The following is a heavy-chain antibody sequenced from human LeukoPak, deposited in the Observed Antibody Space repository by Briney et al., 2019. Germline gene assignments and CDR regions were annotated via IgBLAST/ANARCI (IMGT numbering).Heavy chain of an antibody. Sequence: SQTLSLTCTVSGGSISSGSYYWSWIRQPAGKGLEWIGRIYTSGSTNYNPSLKSRVTISVDPSKNQFSLKLSSVTAADTAVYYCAREYYDSSLATQYFQHWGQGTLVTVSS. V-gene: IGHV4-61*02. CDR2: IYTSGST. D-gene: IGHD3-22*01. CDR1: GGSISSGSYY. J-gene: IGHJ1*01. CDR3: AREYYDSSLATQYFQH.